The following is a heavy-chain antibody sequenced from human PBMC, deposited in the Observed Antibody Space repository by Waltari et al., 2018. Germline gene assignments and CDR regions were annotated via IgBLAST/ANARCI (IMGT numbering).Heavy chain of an antibody. J-gene: IGHJ4*02. CDR3: AKGNAGASAVYTLDY. D-gene: IGHD1-26*01. V-gene: IGHV3-23*04. Sequence: EVQLVESGGGLVQPGGSLRLSCAASGFTFSSYAMSWVRQAPGKGLEWVSAVSVSGGATFYADSVKGRFTISRDNSKNTLFLQMNSLSDEDTALYYCAKGNAGASAVYTLDYWGQGTLVTVSS. CDR1: GFTFSSYA. CDR2: VSVSGGAT.